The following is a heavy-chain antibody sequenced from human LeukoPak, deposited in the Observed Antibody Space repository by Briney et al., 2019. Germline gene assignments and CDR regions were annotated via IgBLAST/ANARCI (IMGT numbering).Heavy chain of an antibody. D-gene: IGHD2-21*01. Sequence: GASVKVSCKASGGTFSSYAISWVRQAPGQGLEWMGGIIPIFGTANYAQKFQGRVTITADKSTSTAYMELSSLRSEDTAVYYCARGGGGARGPCMDVWGKGTTVTVSS. CDR2: IIPIFGTA. V-gene: IGHV1-69*06. CDR1: GGTFSSYA. CDR3: ARGGGGARGPCMDV. J-gene: IGHJ6*03.